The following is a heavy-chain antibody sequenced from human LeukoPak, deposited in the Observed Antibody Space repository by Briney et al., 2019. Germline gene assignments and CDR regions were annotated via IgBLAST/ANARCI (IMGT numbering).Heavy chain of an antibody. Sequence: SVKLSCKASGGTFSSYAISWVRQAPGQGLEWMGGFIPIFSTATFEQTFPGRVTITAAEYTSTAYMDLSSLRSEGTALYYCASAPREDIVVVPMAFYIWVQGTKVSVSS. D-gene: IGHD2-2*01. CDR1: GGTFSSYA. V-gene: IGHV1-69*13. CDR3: ASAPREDIVVVPMAFYI. CDR2: FIPIFSTA. J-gene: IGHJ3*02.